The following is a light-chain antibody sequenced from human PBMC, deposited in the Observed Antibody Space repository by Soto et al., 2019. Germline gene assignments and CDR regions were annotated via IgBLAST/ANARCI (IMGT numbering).Light chain of an antibody. CDR1: QSVSSN. CDR2: GAS. J-gene: IGKJ1*01. Sequence: EIVMTQSPATLSVSPGERATLSCRASQSVSSNLAWYQQTPGQAPRLLLYGASTRATGSPARFSGSGSGTEFTLTISSLQSEDFAVYYCQHYNNRPRTVGQGTKVESK. V-gene: IGKV3-15*01. CDR3: QHYNNRPRT.